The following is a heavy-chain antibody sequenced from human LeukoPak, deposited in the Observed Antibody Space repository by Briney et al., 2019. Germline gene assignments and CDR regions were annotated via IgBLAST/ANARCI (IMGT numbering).Heavy chain of an antibody. CDR2: IKSKTDGGTT. J-gene: IGHJ4*02. CDR1: GFTFSSSA. CDR3: TTSSDLVGATPGVFDY. Sequence: GGSLRLSRAASGFTFSSSAMNWVRQAPGKGLEWVGRIKSKTDGGTTDYAAPVKGRFTISRDDSKNTLYLQMNSLKTEDTAVYYCTTSSDLVGATPGVFDYWGQGTLVTVSS. V-gene: IGHV3-15*07. D-gene: IGHD1-26*01.